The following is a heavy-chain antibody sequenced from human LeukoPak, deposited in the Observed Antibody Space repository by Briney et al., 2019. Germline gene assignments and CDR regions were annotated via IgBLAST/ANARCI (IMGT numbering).Heavy chain of an antibody. Sequence: SETLSLTCTVSGGSISIISSSTYYWGWIRQSPGKCLEGIGSLYYGENSHYNPSLKSRATLSVDTSNNQFSLKLTSVTAADTAVYYCARAKKRGYSGYTLWPWGQGTLVTVSS. D-gene: IGHD5-12*01. J-gene: IGHJ5*02. V-gene: IGHV4-39*01. CDR2: LYYGENS. CDR3: ARAKKRGYSGYTLWP. CDR1: GGSISIISSSTYY.